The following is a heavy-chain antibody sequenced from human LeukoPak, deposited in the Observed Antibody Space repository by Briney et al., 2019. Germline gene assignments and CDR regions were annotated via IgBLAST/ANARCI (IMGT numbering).Heavy chain of an antibody. CDR3: ARYCSSSSCFFTGRKYNGMDV. D-gene: IGHD2-2*01. V-gene: IGHV1-2*02. CDR2: INPNSGDT. J-gene: IGHJ6*02. CDR1: GYTFTGYY. Sequence: ASVTVSFKASGYTFTGYYMHWVRQAPGQGLKWMGWINPNSGDTNYAQKFQGRVTMTRDTSISTAYMELSRLRSDDTAVYYCARYCSSSSCFFTGRKYNGMDVWGQGTTVTVSS.